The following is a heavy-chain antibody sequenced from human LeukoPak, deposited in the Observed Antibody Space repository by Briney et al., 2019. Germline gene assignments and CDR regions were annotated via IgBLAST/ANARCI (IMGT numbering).Heavy chain of an antibody. J-gene: IGHJ4*02. D-gene: IGHD3-22*01. CDR1: GYTFTGYY. CDR2: INPNSGGT. V-gene: IGHV1-2*02. CDR3: ANTYYYDSSGYLYY. Sequence: GASVKVSCKASGYTFTGYYMHWVRQAPGQGLEWMGWINPNSGGTNYAQKFQGRVTMTRDTSISTAYMELSRLRSDDTAVYYCANTYYYDSSGYLYYWGQGTLATVSS.